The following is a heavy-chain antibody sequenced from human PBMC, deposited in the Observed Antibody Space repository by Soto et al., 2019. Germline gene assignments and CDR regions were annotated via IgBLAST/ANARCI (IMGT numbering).Heavy chain of an antibody. Sequence: PSETLSLTCPVSGCSISSGYYYWSWIRQPPGKGLEWIGYIYYSGSTYYNPSLKSRVTISVDTSKNQFSLKLSSVTAADTAVYYCARSRTYYDFWSGYHFDYWGQGTLVTVSS. D-gene: IGHD3-3*01. V-gene: IGHV4-30-4*01. CDR1: GCSISSGYYY. J-gene: IGHJ4*02. CDR3: ARSRTYYDFWSGYHFDY. CDR2: IYYSGST.